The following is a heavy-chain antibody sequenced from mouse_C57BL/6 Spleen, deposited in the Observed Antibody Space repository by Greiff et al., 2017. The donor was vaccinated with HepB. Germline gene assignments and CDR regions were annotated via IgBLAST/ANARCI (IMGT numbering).Heavy chain of an antibody. CDR2: IDPSDSYT. V-gene: IGHV1-69*01. D-gene: IGHD1-1*01. J-gene: IGHJ1*03. CDR3: ARGGDYYGSSPNWYFDV. CDR1: GYTFTSYW. Sequence: QVQLQQPGAELVMPGASVKLSCKASGYTFTSYWMHWVKQRPGQGLEWIGEIDPSDSYTNYNQKFKGKSTLTVDKSSSTASMQLSSLTSEDSAVYYCARGGDYYGSSPNWYFDVWGTGTTVTVSS.